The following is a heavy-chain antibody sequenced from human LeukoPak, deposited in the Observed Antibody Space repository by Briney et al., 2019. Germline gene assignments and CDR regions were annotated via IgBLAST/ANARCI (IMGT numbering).Heavy chain of an antibody. Sequence: SETLSLTCTVSGGSISSSSYYWGWIRQPPGKGLEWIGSIYYSGSTYYNPSLKSRVTISVDTSKNQFSLKLSSVTAADTAVYYCARHYTVTTFFYWGQGTLVTVSS. CDR3: ARHYTVTTFFY. D-gene: IGHD4-11*01. J-gene: IGHJ4*02. CDR1: GGSISSSSYY. CDR2: IYYSGST. V-gene: IGHV4-39*07.